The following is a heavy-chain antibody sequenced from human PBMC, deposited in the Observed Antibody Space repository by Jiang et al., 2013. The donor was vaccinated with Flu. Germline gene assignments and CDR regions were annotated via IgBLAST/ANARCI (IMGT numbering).Heavy chain of an antibody. V-gene: IGHV1-69*01. CDR2: IIPIFGTA. CDR1: GTFSSYA. D-gene: IGHD3-10*02. Sequence: GTFSSYAISWVRQAPGQGLEWMGGIIPIFGTANYAQKFQGRVTITADESTSTAYMELSSLRSEDTAVYYCASCSGVYYYYYYMDVWGKGTTVTVSS. CDR3: ASCSGVYYYYYYMDV. J-gene: IGHJ6*03.